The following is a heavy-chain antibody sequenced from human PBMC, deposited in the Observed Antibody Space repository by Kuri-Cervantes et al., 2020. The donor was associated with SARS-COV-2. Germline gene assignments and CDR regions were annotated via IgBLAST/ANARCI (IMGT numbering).Heavy chain of an antibody. J-gene: IGHJ4*02. V-gene: IGHV3-21*01. D-gene: IGHD3-3*01. CDR1: GFTFSSYS. CDR3: ARDRGDFWSGSINY. Sequence: GESLKISCAASGFTFSSYSMNWVRQTPGKGLEWVSSISSSSSYIYYADSVKGRFTISRDNAKNSLYLQMNSLRAEDTAVYYCARDRGDFWSGSINYWGQGTLVTGSS. CDR2: ISSSSSYI.